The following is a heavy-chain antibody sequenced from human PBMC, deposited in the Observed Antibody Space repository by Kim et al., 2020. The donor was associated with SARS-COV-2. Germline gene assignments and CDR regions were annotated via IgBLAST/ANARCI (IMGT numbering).Heavy chain of an antibody. J-gene: IGHJ3*02. Sequence: ASVKVSCKASGYTFTGYYMHWVRQAPGQGLEWMGWINPNSGGTNYAQKFQGRVTMTRDTSISTAYMELSRLRSDDTAVYYCARAYYYGSGSYLEWDIWGQGTMVTVSS. D-gene: IGHD3-10*01. CDR3: ARAYYYGSGSYLEWDI. V-gene: IGHV1-2*02. CDR2: INPNSGGT. CDR1: GYTFTGYY.